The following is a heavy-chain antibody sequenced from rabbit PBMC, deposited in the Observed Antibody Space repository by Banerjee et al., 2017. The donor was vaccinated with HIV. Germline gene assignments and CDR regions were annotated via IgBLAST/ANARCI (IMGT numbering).Heavy chain of an antibody. CDR2: IGTGSSGST. Sequence: QEQLEESGGDLVKPGASLTLTCTASGFSFSSSHYIFWVRQAPGKGLEWVAYIGTGSSGSTYYASWAKGRFTISKTSSTTVTLQMTSLTAADTATYFCASGGHADGDGGDGYTLWGPGTLVTVS. V-gene: IGHV1S45*01. J-gene: IGHJ4*01. D-gene: IGHD2-1*01. CDR1: GFSFSSSHY. CDR3: ASGGHADGDGGDGYTL.